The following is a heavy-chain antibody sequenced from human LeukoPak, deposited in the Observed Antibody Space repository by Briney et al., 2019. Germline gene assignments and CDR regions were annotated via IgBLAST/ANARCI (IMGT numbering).Heavy chain of an antibody. CDR1: GCTFSSYA. D-gene: IGHD2-15*01. CDR3: PTEEDPLIVVVVAAID. J-gene: IGHJ4*02. Sequence: AGSLRLSCAASGCTFSSYAWSWVRQPPGKGLEWVAAISCSGGSKYYPASVNGRITIFRENYKHTLYLQITIPTADAAVVYCGPTEEDPLIVVVVAAIDWGEGTLVTVSS. CDR2: ISCSGGSK. V-gene: IGHV3-23*01.